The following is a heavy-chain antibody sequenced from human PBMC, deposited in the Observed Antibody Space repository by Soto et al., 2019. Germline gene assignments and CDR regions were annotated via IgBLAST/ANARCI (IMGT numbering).Heavy chain of an antibody. V-gene: IGHV1-2*04. CDR3: ARERAHGYMVVAATYYYGMDV. J-gene: IGHJ6*02. D-gene: IGHD2-15*01. CDR2: INPNSGGT. CDR1: GYTFTGYY. Sequence: QVQLVQSGAEVKKPGASVKVSCKASGYTFTGYYMHWVRQAPGQGLEWMGWINPNSGGTNYAQKFQGLVTMTRDTSISTAYMELSRLRSDDTAVYYCARERAHGYMVVAATYYYGMDVWGQGTTVTVSS.